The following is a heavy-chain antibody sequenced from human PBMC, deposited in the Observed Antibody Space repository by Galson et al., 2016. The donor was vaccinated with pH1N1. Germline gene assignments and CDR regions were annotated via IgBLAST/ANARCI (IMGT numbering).Heavy chain of an antibody. CDR1: GFTFSSYW. Sequence: SLRLSCAASGFTFSSYWMSWVRQAPGKGLEWVANIKQDGSEKYYVDSVKGRFTISRDNAKNSLYLQMNSLRSEDTALYYCAMGFSGYDRLFAPAYFDSWGRGTLVTVSS. D-gene: IGHD5-12*01. CDR3: AMGFSGYDRLFAPAYFDS. CDR2: IKQDGSEK. J-gene: IGHJ4*02. V-gene: IGHV3-7*03.